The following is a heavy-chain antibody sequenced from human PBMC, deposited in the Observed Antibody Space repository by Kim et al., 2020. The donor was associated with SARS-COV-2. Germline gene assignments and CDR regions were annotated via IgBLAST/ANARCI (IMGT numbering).Heavy chain of an antibody. CDR2: INHSGST. Sequence: SETLSLTCAVYGGSFSGYYWSWIRQPPGKGLEWIGEINHSGSTNYNPSLKSRVTISVDTSKNQFSLKLSSVTAADTAVYYCARVCNRGYSYSEAFDIWGQGTMVTVSS. CDR3: ARVCNRGYSYSEAFDI. D-gene: IGHD5-18*01. V-gene: IGHV4-34*01. J-gene: IGHJ3*02. CDR1: GGSFSGYY.